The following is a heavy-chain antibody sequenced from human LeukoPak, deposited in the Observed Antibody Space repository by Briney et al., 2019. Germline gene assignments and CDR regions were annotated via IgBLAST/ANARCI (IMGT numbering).Heavy chain of an antibody. V-gene: IGHV4-34*01. CDR3: ARSIVGATSWFDP. Sequence: PSETLSLTCTVYGGSFSAYYWSWIRQSPGKGLEWIGEINHSGSTNYNPSLKSRVTISVDASKNQFSLKLSSVTAADTAVYYCARSIVGATSWFDPWGQGTLVTVSS. D-gene: IGHD1-26*01. CDR2: INHSGST. J-gene: IGHJ5*02. CDR1: GGSFSAYY.